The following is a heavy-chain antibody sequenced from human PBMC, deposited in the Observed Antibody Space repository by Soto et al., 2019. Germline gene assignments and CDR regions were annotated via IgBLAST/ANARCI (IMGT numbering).Heavy chain of an antibody. Sequence: QVQLVQSGAEVKKPGASVKVSCKASGYTFTSYYMHWVRQAPGQGLEWMGIINPSGGSTSYAQKFQGRVTRTGDTSTSTVDRELSSLRSEDTAVYYCARDPGRPIVVGDYWGQGTLVTVSS. V-gene: IGHV1-46*01. J-gene: IGHJ4*02. CDR1: GYTFTSYY. CDR3: ARDPGRPIVVGDY. D-gene: IGHD2-21*01. CDR2: INPSGGST.